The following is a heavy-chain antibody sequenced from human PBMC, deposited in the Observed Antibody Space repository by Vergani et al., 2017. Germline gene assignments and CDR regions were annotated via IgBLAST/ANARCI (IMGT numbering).Heavy chain of an antibody. CDR2: ISSSSTFI. Sequence: EVQLVESGGGQVKPGGSLRLSCAASGFTFNDYSMNWVRQAPGKGLEWVSSISSSSTFIYYADSVRGRFTISRDNAKNSLYLQMNSLRAEDTAVYYCARDLIGDTAMVLGGYWGQGTLVTVSS. CDR1: GFTFNDYS. V-gene: IGHV3-21*02. J-gene: IGHJ4*02. D-gene: IGHD5-18*01. CDR3: ARDLIGDTAMVLGGY.